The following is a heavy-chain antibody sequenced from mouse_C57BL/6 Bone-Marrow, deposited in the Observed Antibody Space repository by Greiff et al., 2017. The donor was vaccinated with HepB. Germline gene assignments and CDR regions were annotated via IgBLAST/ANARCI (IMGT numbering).Heavy chain of an antibody. J-gene: IGHJ3*01. CDR3: ARITLTTVVATPFAY. V-gene: IGHV1-67*01. Sequence: VKVVESGPELVRPGVSVKISCKGSGYTFTDYAMHWVKQSHAKSLEWIGVISTYYGDASYNQKFKDKATMTVDKSSSTAYMELARLTSEDSAVYYCARITLTTVVATPFAYWGQGTLVTVSA. D-gene: IGHD1-1*01. CDR1: GYTFTDYA. CDR2: ISTYYGDA.